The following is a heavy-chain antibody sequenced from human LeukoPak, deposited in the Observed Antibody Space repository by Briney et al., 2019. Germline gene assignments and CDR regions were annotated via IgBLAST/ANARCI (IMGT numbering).Heavy chain of an antibody. Sequence: SETLSLTCTVSGGSISSSSYYWSWIRQHPGKGLEWIGYIYYSGSTYYNPSLKSRVTISVDTSKNPFSLKLSSVTAADTAVYYCARDQGGMDVWGQGTTVTVSS. CDR1: GGSISSSSYY. V-gene: IGHV4-31*03. J-gene: IGHJ6*02. CDR2: IYYSGST. CDR3: ARDQGGMDV.